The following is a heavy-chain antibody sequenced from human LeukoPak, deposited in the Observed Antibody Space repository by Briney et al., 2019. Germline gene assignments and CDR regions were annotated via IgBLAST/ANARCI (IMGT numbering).Heavy chain of an antibody. CDR3: AREASHCGGDRYDY. J-gene: IGHJ4*02. CDR2: IISGSGNTK. CDR1: GFTFSTYE. Sequence: PGGSLRLSCVASGFTFSTYEMNWVRQAPGKGLEWVSYIISGSGNTKYYADSVKGRFTISRDNAKSSLYLQMNSLRAEDTAIYYCAREASHCGGDRYDYWGQGTLVTVSS. V-gene: IGHV3-48*03. D-gene: IGHD2-21*02.